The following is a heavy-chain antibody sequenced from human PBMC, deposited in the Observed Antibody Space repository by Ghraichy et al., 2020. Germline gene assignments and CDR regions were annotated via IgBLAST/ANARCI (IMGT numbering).Heavy chain of an antibody. V-gene: IGHV3-53*01. CDR1: GFTVSSNY. D-gene: IGHD5-18*01. CDR3: ARDPGYSYGFLFDY. J-gene: IGHJ4*02. CDR2: IYSGGST. Sequence: GESLNISCAASGFTVSSNYMSWVRQAPGKGLEWVSVIYSGGSTYYADSVKGRFTISRDNSKNTLYLQMNSLRAEDTAVYYCARDPGYSYGFLFDYWGQGTLVTVSS.